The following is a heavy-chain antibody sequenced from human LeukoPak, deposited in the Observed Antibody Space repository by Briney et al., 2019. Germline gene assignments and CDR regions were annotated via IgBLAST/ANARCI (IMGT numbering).Heavy chain of an antibody. Sequence: GGSLRLSCAASGFTFSSYAMNWVRQAPGKGLEWVLGISGGGGSTYYADSVKGRFTISRDNSKNTLYLQMNSLRAEDTAVYYCAKDGRGWRGYFQHWGQGTMVTVSS. CDR3: AKDGRGWRGYFQH. CDR1: GFTFSSYA. D-gene: IGHD6-19*01. CDR2: ISGGGGST. V-gene: IGHV3-23*01. J-gene: IGHJ3*01.